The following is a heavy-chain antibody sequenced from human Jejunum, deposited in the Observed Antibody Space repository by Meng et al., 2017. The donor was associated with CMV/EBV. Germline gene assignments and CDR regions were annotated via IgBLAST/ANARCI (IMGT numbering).Heavy chain of an antibody. CDR2: VFYSGSA. J-gene: IGHJ4*02. Sequence: ISSSSYYWRWLRKPPGQGPECIASVFYSGSAYFNPSLRSRVTMPVDTSKNQFSLRLTSVTAADTAAYYCARQNRYCSGGICYRYFDYWGQGALVTVSS. CDR1: ISSSSYY. V-gene: IGHV4-39*01. D-gene: IGHD2-15*01. CDR3: ARQNRYCSGGICYRYFDY.